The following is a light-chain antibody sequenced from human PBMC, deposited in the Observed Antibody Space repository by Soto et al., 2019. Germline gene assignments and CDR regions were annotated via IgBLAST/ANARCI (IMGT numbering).Light chain of an antibody. CDR2: GAS. CDR3: QQYGSSPS. V-gene: IGKV3-20*01. J-gene: IGKJ4*01. Sequence: EIVMTQSPVTLSVSPGERATLSCRASQSVSSNLAWYQQKPGQAPSLLIYGASTRATGIPARFSGSGSGTDFTLTISRLEPEDFAVYYCQQYGSSPSFGGGTKVDIK. CDR1: QSVSSN.